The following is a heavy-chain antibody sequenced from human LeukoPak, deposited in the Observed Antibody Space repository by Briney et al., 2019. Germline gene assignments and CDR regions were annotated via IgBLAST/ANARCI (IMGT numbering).Heavy chain of an antibody. CDR3: ATAPTEDGDGSSPGY. Sequence: PGGSLRLSCAASRFTFRDHFMSWIRQPPGKGLEYVSYISSSGSDTYYSDSVKGRFTVSRDNAKNPLFLQMNSLRAEDTVVYYCATAPTEDGDGSSPGYWGQGTLVTVSS. V-gene: IGHV3-11*04. J-gene: IGHJ4*02. CDR2: ISSSGSDT. D-gene: IGHD4-17*01. CDR1: RFTFRDHF.